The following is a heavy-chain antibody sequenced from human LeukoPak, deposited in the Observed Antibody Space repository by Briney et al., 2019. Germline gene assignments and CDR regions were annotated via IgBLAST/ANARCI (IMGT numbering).Heavy chain of an antibody. V-gene: IGHV3-15*01. J-gene: IGHJ4*02. CDR1: GFTFSNAW. Sequence: PGGSLRLSCAASGFTFSNAWMSWVRQAPGKGLEWVGRIKSKTDGGTTDYAAPVKGRFTISRDDSKNTLYLQLNSLKTEDTAVYYCTTRLTYYYDSSPYYGFDYWGQGTLVTVSS. D-gene: IGHD3-22*01. CDR2: IKSKTDGGTT. CDR3: TTRLTYYYDSSPYYGFDY.